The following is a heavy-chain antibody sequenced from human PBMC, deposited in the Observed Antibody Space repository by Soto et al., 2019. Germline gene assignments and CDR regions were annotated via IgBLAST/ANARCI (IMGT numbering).Heavy chain of an antibody. Sequence: QVQLQESGPGLVKPSQTLSLTCTVSGGSISSGDYYWSWIRQHPGKGLEWIGYIYYSGSTYYNPSLKSRVTISVDTSKNQFSLKLSSVTAADTAVYYCARWWGGSGQGFDPWGQGALVTVSS. J-gene: IGHJ5*02. CDR2: IYYSGST. V-gene: IGHV4-31*03. CDR3: ARWWGGSGQGFDP. CDR1: GGSISSGDYY. D-gene: IGHD2-15*01.